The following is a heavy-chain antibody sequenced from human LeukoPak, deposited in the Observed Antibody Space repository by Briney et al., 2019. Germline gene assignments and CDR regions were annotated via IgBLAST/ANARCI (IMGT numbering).Heavy chain of an antibody. CDR3: ARDLTMVRGAAFYYYYGMDV. D-gene: IGHD3-10*01. Sequence: ASVKVSCKASGYTFTSYAIDWVRQAPGQRLEWLGWINGDNGNTKYSQKFQDRVTITRDTSASTAYMELSSLRSEDTAVYYCARDLTMVRGAAFYYYYGMDVWGKGTTVTVPS. CDR2: INGDNGNT. V-gene: IGHV1-3*01. J-gene: IGHJ6*04. CDR1: GYTFTSYA.